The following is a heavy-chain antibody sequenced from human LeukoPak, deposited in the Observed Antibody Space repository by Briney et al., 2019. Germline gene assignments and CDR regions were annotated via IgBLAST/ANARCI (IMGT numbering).Heavy chain of an antibody. D-gene: IGHD4-23*01. V-gene: IGHV3-30*02. Sequence: PGGSLRLSCAASGFTFSSYGMHWVRQAPGKGLEWVAFIRYDGSNKYYADSVKGRFTISRDNSKNTLYLQMNSLRAEDTAVYYCAKVMTTVVSNSDYYYYMDVWGKGTTVTTSS. CDR3: AKVMTTVVSNSDYYYYMDV. CDR1: GFTFSSYG. CDR2: IRYDGSNK. J-gene: IGHJ6*03.